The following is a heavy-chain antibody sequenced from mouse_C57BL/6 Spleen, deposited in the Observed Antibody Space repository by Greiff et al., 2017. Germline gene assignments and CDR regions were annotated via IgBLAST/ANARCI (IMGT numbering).Heavy chain of an antibody. Sequence: EVHLVESGGGLVKPGGSLKLSCAASGFTFSDYGMHWVRQAPEKGLEWVAYISSGSSTIYYADTVKGRFTISRDNAKNTLFLQMTSLRSEDTAMYYCARTDYSKNSYFDYWGQGTTLIVSS. D-gene: IGHD2-5*01. V-gene: IGHV5-17*01. CDR2: ISSGSSTI. J-gene: IGHJ2*01. CDR1: GFTFSDYG. CDR3: ARTDYSKNSYFDY.